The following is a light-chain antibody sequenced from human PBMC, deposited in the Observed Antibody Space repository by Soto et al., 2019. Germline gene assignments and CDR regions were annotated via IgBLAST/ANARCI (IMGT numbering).Light chain of an antibody. CDR3: QNFGDSPFT. Sequence: EIVLMQSPDTLSLSPGERATLSCRASESISSHYIAWYQQKPGQAPRLLIFGASTRATGIPDRFSGSWSGTDFTLTIRRLELEDFAVYYCQNFGDSPFTFGPGTKVDIK. J-gene: IGKJ3*01. V-gene: IGKV3-20*01. CDR2: GAS. CDR1: ESISSHY.